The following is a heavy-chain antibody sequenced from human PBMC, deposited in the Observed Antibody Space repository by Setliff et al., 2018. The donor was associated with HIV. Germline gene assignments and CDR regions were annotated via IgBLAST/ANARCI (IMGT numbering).Heavy chain of an antibody. Sequence: GGSLRLSCAASGFTFSSYAMSWVRQAPGKGLEWVSYISSTGSTIDYSDSVKGRFTIARDNDESSLYLQMNSLRAEDTAVYYCARVKPHLRRSGSYWIVDYWGQGTLVTVSS. CDR3: ARVKPHLRRSGSYWIVDY. CDR1: GFTFSSYA. CDR2: ISSTGSTI. J-gene: IGHJ4*02. D-gene: IGHD1-26*01. V-gene: IGHV3-48*04.